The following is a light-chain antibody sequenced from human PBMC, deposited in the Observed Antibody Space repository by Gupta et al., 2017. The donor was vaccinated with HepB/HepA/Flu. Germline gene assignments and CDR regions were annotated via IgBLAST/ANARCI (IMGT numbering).Light chain of an antibody. CDR1: NSDLGGYNY. CDR3: SSYTSSNTGV. CDR2: DVT. V-gene: IGLV2-14*03. J-gene: IGLJ3*02. Sequence: SALAQPASVSGSPGQSITISCTGTNSDLGGYNYVSWYQQHPGKAPKLMIYDVTNRPSGVSNRFSASKSGNTASLTISGLQAEDEADYYCSSYTSSNTGVFGGGTKLTVL.